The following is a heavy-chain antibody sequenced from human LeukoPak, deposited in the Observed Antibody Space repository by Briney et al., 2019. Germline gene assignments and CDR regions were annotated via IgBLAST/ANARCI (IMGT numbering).Heavy chain of an antibody. CDR2: ISGSGGST. CDR1: GFTFSSNA. J-gene: IGHJ4*02. CDR3: ARDNYGDYARRFDY. Sequence: PGGSLRLSCAASGFTFSSNAMSWVRQAPGKGLEWVSAISGSGGSTYYADSVKGRFTISRDNSKSTLYLQMNSLRAEDTAVYYCARDNYGDYARRFDYWGQGTLVTVSS. D-gene: IGHD4-17*01. V-gene: IGHV3-23*01.